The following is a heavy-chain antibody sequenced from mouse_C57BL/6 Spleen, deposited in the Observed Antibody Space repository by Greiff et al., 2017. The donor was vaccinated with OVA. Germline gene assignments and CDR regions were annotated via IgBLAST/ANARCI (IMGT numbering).Heavy chain of an antibody. D-gene: IGHD2-5*01. CDR3: TNEYSNCYFDD. CDR2: IDPETGCT. CDR1: GYTFTDYE. J-gene: IGHJ2*01. V-gene: IGHV1-15*01. Sequence: VQLQQSGAELVRPGASVTLSCKASGYTFTDYEMHWVKQTPVHGLEWIGAIDPETGCTAYNQKFKGKAILTADKSSSTAYMRLRRLTSEDSAVDCCTNEYSNCYFDDWGQGTTLTVSS.